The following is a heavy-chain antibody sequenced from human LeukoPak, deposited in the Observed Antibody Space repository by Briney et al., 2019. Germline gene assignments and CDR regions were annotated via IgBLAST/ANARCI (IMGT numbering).Heavy chain of an antibody. Sequence: SVNVSCKASGGTLSSYAISWVRQAPGQGLEWMGGIIPIFGTANYAQKFQGRVTITTDESTSTAYMEPSSLRSEDTAVYYCARVNYDFWSGYYYYYYMDVWGKGTTVTVSS. CDR3: ARVNYDFWSGYYYYYYMDV. V-gene: IGHV1-69*05. D-gene: IGHD3-3*01. J-gene: IGHJ6*03. CDR1: GGTLSSYA. CDR2: IIPIFGTA.